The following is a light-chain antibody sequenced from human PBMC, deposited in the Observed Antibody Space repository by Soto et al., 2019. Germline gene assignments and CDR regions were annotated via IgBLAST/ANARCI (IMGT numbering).Light chain of an antibody. CDR3: QQYADWPPV. Sequence: IVLTQSPATLSVSPGETATLSCRASQSLGSNLAWYQQRPGRAPRLLIFATSTRATGIPARFSGAGSGTDFTLTISSLQSEDFALYYCQQYADWPPVFGPGTTVDIK. CDR1: QSLGSN. CDR2: ATS. V-gene: IGKV3D-15*01. J-gene: IGKJ3*01.